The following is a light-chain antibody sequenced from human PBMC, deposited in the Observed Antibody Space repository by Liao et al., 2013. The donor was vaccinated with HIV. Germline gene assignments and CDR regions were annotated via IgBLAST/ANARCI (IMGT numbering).Light chain of an antibody. J-gene: IGLJ1*01. Sequence: SYELTQPPSVSVSPGQTATITCSGDRLGEKYSCWYQQKAGQSPMLVIFQDTKRPSGIPERFSGSSSGTTVTLTISGVQAEDEADYYCQSTDSSGTYLFGTGTKVTVL. CDR3: QSTDSSGTYL. CDR2: QDT. CDR1: RLGEKY. V-gene: IGLV3-25*03.